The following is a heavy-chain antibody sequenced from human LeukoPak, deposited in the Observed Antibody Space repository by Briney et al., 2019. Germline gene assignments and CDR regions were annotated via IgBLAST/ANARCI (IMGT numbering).Heavy chain of an antibody. V-gene: IGHV1-18*01. Sequence: ASVKVSCKASGYTFTSYGISWVRQAPGQGLEWMGWISAYNGNTNYAQTLQGRVTMTTDTSTSTAYLELRSLRSDDTAVYYCARDSRVTATFYYFDYWGQGTLVTVSS. J-gene: IGHJ4*02. CDR3: ARDSRVTATFYYFDY. D-gene: IGHD2-21*02. CDR2: ISAYNGNT. CDR1: GYTFTSYG.